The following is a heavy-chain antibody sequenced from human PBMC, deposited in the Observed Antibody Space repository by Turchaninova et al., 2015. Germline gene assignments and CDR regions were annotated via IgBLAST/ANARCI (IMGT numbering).Heavy chain of an antibody. CDR1: GFTFKDAW. CDR3: TTNGYQTYVWGHWNYYYMDV. J-gene: IGHJ6*03. D-gene: IGHD3-16*01. Sequence: SWGGLVKPGGSLRLSCAASGFTFKDAWMTWVRQAPGKGLEWVGRVRSIANGGTRDYAAPVKGRFTISRDDSKSTLYLQMDNLRTEDTAVYYCTTNGYQTYVWGHWNYYYMDVWGKGTTVTVSS. V-gene: IGHV3-15*01. CDR2: VRSIANGGTR.